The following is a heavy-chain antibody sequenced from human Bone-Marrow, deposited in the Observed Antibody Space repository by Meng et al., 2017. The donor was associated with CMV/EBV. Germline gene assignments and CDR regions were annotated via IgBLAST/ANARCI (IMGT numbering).Heavy chain of an antibody. J-gene: IGHJ5*02. Sequence: AASGFPFSNSAMHWVRQAPGKGLQWVALLWYDGSNEYYADSVQGRFSISRDNSKNTLYLQMNSLRAEDTAVYYCAKGPTDFWSGYYIVSWGQGTLVTVSS. CDR2: LWYDGSNE. CDR1: GFPFSNSA. CDR3: AKGPTDFWSGYYIVS. V-gene: IGHV3-33*06. D-gene: IGHD3-3*01.